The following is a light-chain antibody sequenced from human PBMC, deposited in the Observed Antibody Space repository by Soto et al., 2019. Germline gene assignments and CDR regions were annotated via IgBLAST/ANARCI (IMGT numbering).Light chain of an antibody. V-gene: IGLV2-23*01. Sequence: QSALTQPASVSGSRGQSITISCTGTSSDVGNYNLVSWYQQHPGRAPKLMIYGASERPSGVSNRFSASKSGNTASLTISGLQAEDEADYYCFSYAGSKIGLFGGGTKLTVL. CDR2: GAS. J-gene: IGLJ3*02. CDR3: FSYAGSKIGL. CDR1: SSDVGNYNL.